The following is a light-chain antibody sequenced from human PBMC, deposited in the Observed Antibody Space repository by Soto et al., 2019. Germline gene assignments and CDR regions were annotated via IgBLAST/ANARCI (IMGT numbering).Light chain of an antibody. Sequence: EIVLTQSPATLSLSPGERATLSCRASQSVSSYLAWYQQKPGQAPRLLIYDASNRATGIPARFSGSGSGTDFTLTVSRLEPEDFAVYFCQHYGTFGPGTKVDIK. CDR3: QHYGT. CDR2: DAS. V-gene: IGKV3-11*01. J-gene: IGKJ3*01. CDR1: QSVSSY.